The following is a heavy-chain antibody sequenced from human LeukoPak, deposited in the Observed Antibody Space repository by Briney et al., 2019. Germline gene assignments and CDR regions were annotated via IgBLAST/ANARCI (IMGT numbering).Heavy chain of an antibody. Sequence: PGGSLRLSCAASGFTFSDYYMNWIRQAPGKGLEWVSYISSSSTYTNYADSVKGRFTISRDNAKNSLYLQMSSLRAEDTAVYYCARGVDLVGELDYWGQGTLVIVSS. CDR2: ISSSSTYT. V-gene: IGHV3-11*05. CDR1: GFTFSDYY. CDR3: ARGVDLVGELDY. J-gene: IGHJ4*02. D-gene: IGHD1-26*01.